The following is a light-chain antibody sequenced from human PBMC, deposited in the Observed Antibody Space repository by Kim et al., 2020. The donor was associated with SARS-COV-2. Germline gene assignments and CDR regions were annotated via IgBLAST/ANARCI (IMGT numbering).Light chain of an antibody. V-gene: IGKV4-1*01. CDR2: WAS. J-gene: IGKJ3*01. CDR1: QSVLYSSNNKNC. Sequence: ATISCKSSQSVLYSSNNKNCLAWYQQKPGQPPQLLIYWASTRESGVPDRFSGNGSGTDFTLTISSLQAEDAAVYYCQQHHSTPFSFGPGTKVDIK. CDR3: QQHHSTPFS.